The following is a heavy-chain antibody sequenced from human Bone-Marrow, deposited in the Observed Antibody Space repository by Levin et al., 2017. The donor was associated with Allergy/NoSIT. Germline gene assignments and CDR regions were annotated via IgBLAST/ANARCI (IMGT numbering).Heavy chain of an antibody. V-gene: IGHV3-23*01. J-gene: IGHJ4*02. CDR1: GITFSSHA. CDR2: ISGSGASNT. Sequence: GASVKVSCEASGITFSSHAMSWVRQAPGKGLEWVSHISGSGASNTYYTDSVKGRFTISRDNSKNTLYLQMNSLRVEDTAVYYCAKSDCGGDCHLLDYWGQGTLVTVSS. CDR3: AKSDCGGDCHLLDY. D-gene: IGHD2-21*02.